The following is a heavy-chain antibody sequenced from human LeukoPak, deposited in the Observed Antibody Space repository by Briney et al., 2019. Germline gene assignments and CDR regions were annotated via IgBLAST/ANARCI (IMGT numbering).Heavy chain of an antibody. D-gene: IGHD4-11*01. CDR3: ARRGSRSSVVTTWEFDY. J-gene: IGHJ4*02. CDR1: GFTFSDYY. CDR2: ISSSGSTI. Sequence: GGSLRLSCAASGFTFSDYYMSWIRQAPGKGLEWVSYISSSGSTIHYADSVKGRFTISRDNAKNSLYLQMNSLRAEDTAVYYCARRGSRSSVVTTWEFDYWGQGTLVTVSS. V-gene: IGHV3-11*01.